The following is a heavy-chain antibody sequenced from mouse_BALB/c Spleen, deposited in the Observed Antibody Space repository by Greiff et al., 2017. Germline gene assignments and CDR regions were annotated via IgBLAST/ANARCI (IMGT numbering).Heavy chain of an antibody. J-gene: IGHJ4*01. CDR2: ISYDGSN. Sequence: DVQLQESGPGLVKPSQSLSLTCSVTGYSITSGYYWNWIRQFPGNKLEWMGYISYDGSNNYNPSLKNRISITRDTSKNQFFLKLNSVTTEDTATYYCARHYYGLDYWGQGTSVTVSS. D-gene: IGHD1-2*01. CDR1: GYSITSGYY. CDR3: ARHYYGLDY. V-gene: IGHV3-6*02.